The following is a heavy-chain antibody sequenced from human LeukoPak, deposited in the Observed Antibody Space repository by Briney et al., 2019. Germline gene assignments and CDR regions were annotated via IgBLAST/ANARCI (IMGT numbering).Heavy chain of an antibody. D-gene: IGHD3-16*02. CDR2: ITSTSRYI. CDR1: GFTFSIYN. Sequence: GRSLRLSCAASGFTFSIYNMNWVRQAPGKGLEWVSSITSTSRYIYYGDSVKGRFTISRDNSKNTLYLQMNSLRAEDTAVYYCAKDLYVWGSYRQHTFDYWGQGTLVTVSS. V-gene: IGHV3-21*04. CDR3: AKDLYVWGSYRQHTFDY. J-gene: IGHJ4*02.